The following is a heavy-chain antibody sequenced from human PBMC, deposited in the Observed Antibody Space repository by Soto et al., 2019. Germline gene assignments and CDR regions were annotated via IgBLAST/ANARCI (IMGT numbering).Heavy chain of an antibody. CDR1: GYSVSDLS. J-gene: IGHJ4*02. V-gene: IGHV1-24*01. CDR3: ATLPRTIERTPAAIWSFDS. Sequence: GASVKVSCKVYGYSVSDLSIHSVRQAPGKGLEWMGGLDAEDGETIYAQKLQGRGTMTEDTSTDTAYMELSSLTSEDTAMYYCATLPRTIERTPAAIWSFDSWGQGTLVTVSS. D-gene: IGHD2-2*01. CDR2: LDAEDGET.